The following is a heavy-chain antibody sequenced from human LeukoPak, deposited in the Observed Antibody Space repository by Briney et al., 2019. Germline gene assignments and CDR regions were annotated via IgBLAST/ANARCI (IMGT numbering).Heavy chain of an antibody. D-gene: IGHD3-9*01. J-gene: IGHJ1*01. CDR2: IYYSGST. CDR1: GGSLRSSNYY. Sequence: SETLSLTCTVSGGSLRSSNYYWGWIRQPPGKGLEWIGTIYYSGSTYYNPSLKSRLTISVDTSQRQFSLRLSSVTAADTALYYCTRGSYDVLTGYTTLGEYWGQGTPVTVSS. V-gene: IGHV4-39*01. CDR3: TRGSYDVLTGYTTLGEY.